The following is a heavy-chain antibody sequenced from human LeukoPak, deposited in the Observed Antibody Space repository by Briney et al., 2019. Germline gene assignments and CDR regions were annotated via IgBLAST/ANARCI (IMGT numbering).Heavy chain of an antibody. D-gene: IGHD5-18*01. CDR3: GRRGGYSYDCYYYYYMDV. J-gene: IGHJ6*03. CDR2: IYSGGST. Sequence: PGGSLRLTRAASGFTVSSNYMSWVRQAPGKGLEWVSVIYSGGSTYYADSVKGRFTISRDNSKNTLYLQMNSLRAEDTAVYYCGRRGGYSYDCYYYYYMDVWGKGTTVTISS. V-gene: IGHV3-66*01. CDR1: GFTVSSNY.